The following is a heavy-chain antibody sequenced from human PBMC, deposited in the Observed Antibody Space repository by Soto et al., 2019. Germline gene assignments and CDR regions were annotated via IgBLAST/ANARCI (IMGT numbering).Heavy chain of an antibody. CDR1: GVSISSYW. Sequence: PVRSLTLSCAACGVSISSYWMHWVRKAPGKGLVWVSRINSDGSSTSYADSVKGRFTISRDNAKNTLYLQMNSLRAEDTAVYYCAREGELLWFGELPNWFDPWGQGTLVTVSS. CDR3: AREGELLWFGELPNWFDP. CDR2: INSDGSST. D-gene: IGHD3-10*01. J-gene: IGHJ5*02. V-gene: IGHV3-74*01.